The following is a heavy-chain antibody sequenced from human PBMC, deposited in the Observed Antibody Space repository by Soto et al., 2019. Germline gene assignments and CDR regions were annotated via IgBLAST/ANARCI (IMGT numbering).Heavy chain of an antibody. D-gene: IGHD4-4*01. V-gene: IGHV4-30-2*01. J-gene: IGHJ4*02. CDR2: IYHSGST. Sequence: QLQLQESGSGLVKPSQTLSLTCAVSGGSISSGGYSWRWIRQPPGKGLEWIGYIYHSGSTYYNPSLKSRVTLSVDRSKNQFSLKLSSVTAADTAVYYCARGMTTVTTIDYWGQGTLVTVSS. CDR3: ARGMTTVTTIDY. CDR1: GGSISSGGYS.